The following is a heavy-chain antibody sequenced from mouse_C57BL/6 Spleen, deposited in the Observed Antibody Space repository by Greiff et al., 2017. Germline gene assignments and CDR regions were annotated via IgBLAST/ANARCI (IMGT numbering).Heavy chain of an antibody. Sequence: QVQLQQSGPELVKPGASVKISCKASGYAFSSSWMNWVKQRPGKGLEWIGRIDPGDGATNYNGKFKGKATLTADKSSSTAYMQLSSLTSEDSAVYFCARSIGDYYGSSYPFAYWGQGTLVTVSA. D-gene: IGHD1-1*01. CDR3: ARSIGDYYGSSYPFAY. CDR1: GYAFSSSW. V-gene: IGHV1-82*01. J-gene: IGHJ3*01. CDR2: IDPGDGAT.